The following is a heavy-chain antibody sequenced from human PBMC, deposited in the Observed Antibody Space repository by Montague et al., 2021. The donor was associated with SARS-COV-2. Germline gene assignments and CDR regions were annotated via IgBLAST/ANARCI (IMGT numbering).Heavy chain of an antibody. D-gene: IGHD5-12*01. CDR1: GASISSSYY. CDR3: ARRHSGGWCAGTTCYGSAFDY. J-gene: IGHJ4*02. V-gene: IGHV4-39*01. CDR2: IYVSGTT. Sequence: SETLSLTCTGSGASISSSYYWGWIRQPSGKGLEWIGSIYVSGTTYYNPSLKSRVTISEDSSRRQFSLKMNFVTAADTAVYFYARRHSGGWCAGTTCYGSAFDYWGQGTLVTVSS.